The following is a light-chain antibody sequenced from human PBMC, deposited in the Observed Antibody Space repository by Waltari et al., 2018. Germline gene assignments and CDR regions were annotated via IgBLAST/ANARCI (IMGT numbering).Light chain of an antibody. CDR3: QQFGNSVVT. Sequence: EAVLTQSPGTLSLSPGERVTLSCRASQGVSSSYLAWYQQKPGQAPRRLIYATSTRATGIPDRFSGSGSGTDFTLTISRLEPEDFAVYYCQQFGNSVVTFGGGAKVEIK. CDR2: ATS. CDR1: QGVSSSY. J-gene: IGKJ4*01. V-gene: IGKV3-20*01.